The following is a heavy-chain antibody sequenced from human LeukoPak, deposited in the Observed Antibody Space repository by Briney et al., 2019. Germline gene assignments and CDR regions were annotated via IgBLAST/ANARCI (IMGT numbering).Heavy chain of an antibody. J-gene: IGHJ3*02. D-gene: IGHD2-2*01. Sequence: SSETLSLTCTVSGGSISSYYWSWIRQPAGKGQEWIGRIYTRGSTNYNPSLKSRVTMTVDTSKNQFSLKLSSVTAADTAVYYCARDLRVVPAASAFDIWGQGTMVTVSS. CDR1: GGSISSYY. V-gene: IGHV4-4*07. CDR2: IYTRGST. CDR3: ARDLRVVPAASAFDI.